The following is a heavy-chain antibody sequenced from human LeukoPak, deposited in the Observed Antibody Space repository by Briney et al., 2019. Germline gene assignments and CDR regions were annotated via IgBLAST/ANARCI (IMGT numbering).Heavy chain of an antibody. D-gene: IGHD3-22*01. CDR2: INWNGGST. Sequence: GGSLRLSCAASGFTFYDYGMSWVRHAPGKGLEWVSGINWNGGSTGYADSVKGRFTISRDNAKNSLYLQMNSLRAEDTALYHCARTGYDRPQDIWGQGTMVTVSS. J-gene: IGHJ3*02. V-gene: IGHV3-20*01. CDR1: GFTFYDYG. CDR3: ARTGYDRPQDI.